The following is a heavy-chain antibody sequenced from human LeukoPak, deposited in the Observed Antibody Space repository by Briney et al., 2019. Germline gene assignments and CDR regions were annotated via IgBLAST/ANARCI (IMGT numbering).Heavy chain of an antibody. D-gene: IGHD3-10*01. CDR1: GGTFSSYA. CDR2: IIPILGIA. CDR3: ARDLEGSGSYYLNWFDP. V-gene: IGHV1-69*04. J-gene: IGHJ5*02. Sequence: SVKVSCKASGGTFSSYAISWVRQAPGQGLEWMGRIIPILGIANYAQKFQGRVTITADKPTSTAYMELSSLRSEDTAVYYCARDLEGSGSYYLNWFDPWGQGTLVTVSS.